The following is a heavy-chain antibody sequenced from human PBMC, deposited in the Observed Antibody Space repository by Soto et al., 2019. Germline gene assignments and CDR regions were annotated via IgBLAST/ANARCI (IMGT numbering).Heavy chain of an antibody. Sequence: SETLSLTCTVSGGSISNYYWSWIRQPPGKGLEWIGYIYYSGSTNYNPSLKSRVTISVDTSKNQFSLKLSSVTAADTAVYYCARKTSTMVRGVISWFDPWGQGTLVTVSS. V-gene: IGHV4-59*01. D-gene: IGHD3-10*01. J-gene: IGHJ5*02. CDR2: IYYSGST. CDR3: ARKTSTMVRGVISWFDP. CDR1: GGSISNYY.